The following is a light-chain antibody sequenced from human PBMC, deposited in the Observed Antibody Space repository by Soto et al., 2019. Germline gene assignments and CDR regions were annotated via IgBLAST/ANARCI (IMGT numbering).Light chain of an antibody. Sequence: DIVMTQTPLSSPVTLGQAASISCRSSQSLLHSDGNTYLSWFQQRPGQPPRLLIYKVSDRFSGVPDRFSGSGAGTDFTLTISRVEAEKVGISYCMQVTQSQWTFVQVTKVDIK. CDR2: KVS. CDR3: MQVTQSQWT. J-gene: IGKJ1*01. CDR1: QSLLHSDGNTY. V-gene: IGKV2-24*01.